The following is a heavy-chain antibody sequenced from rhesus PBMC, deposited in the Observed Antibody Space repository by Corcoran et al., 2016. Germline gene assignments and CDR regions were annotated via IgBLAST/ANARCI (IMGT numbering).Heavy chain of an antibody. CDR2: ISGSGGST. CDR1: GYSISSGYY. D-gene: IGHD6-25*01. J-gene: IGHJ3*01. V-gene: IGHV4-99*02. Sequence: QVQLQESGPGLVKPSETLSLTCAVSGYSISSGYYWGWIRQPPGKGLEYIGYISGSGGSTDSNPSLKSRVTISKDTSKNQFSLKLSSVTAADTAVYYCARDLEVAAAYAFDFWGQGLRVTVSS. CDR3: ARDLEVAAAYAFDF.